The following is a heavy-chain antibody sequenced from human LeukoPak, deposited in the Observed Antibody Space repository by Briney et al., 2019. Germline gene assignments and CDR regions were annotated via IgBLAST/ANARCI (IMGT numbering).Heavy chain of an antibody. J-gene: IGHJ4*02. CDR3: ARTTSLTASGYDY. CDR1: GYTFTSYH. V-gene: IGHV1-8*03. Sequence: ASVKVSCKTSGYTFTSYHINWVRQTTGQGLEWMGWMNPYSGDRGYAQKFQGRVSITSDTSISTAYLELSSLRSDDTAVYFCARTTSLTASGYDYWGQGTLVTVSS. D-gene: IGHD4-17*01. CDR2: MNPYSGDR.